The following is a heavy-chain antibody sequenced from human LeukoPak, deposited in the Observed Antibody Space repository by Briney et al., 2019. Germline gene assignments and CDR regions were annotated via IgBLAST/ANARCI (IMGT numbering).Heavy chain of an antibody. Sequence: PSETLSLTCAVYGGSFSGYYWSWIRQPPGKGLEWIGYIYYSGSTNYNPSLKSRVTISVDTSKNQFSLKLSSVTAADTAVYYCARGRWALDLDYYYMDVWGKGTTVTVSS. CDR2: IYYSGST. CDR3: ARGRWALDLDYYYMDV. V-gene: IGHV4-59*01. CDR1: GGSFSGYY. D-gene: IGHD5-12*01. J-gene: IGHJ6*03.